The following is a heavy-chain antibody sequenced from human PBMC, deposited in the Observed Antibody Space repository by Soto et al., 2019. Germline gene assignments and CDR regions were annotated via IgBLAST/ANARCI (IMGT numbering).Heavy chain of an antibody. V-gene: IGHV4-31*03. D-gene: IGHD5-12*01. J-gene: IGHJ3*02. CDR3: ARVDPTHDAFDI. CDR1: GGSISSGGYY. Sequence: SETLSLTCTVSGGSISSGGYYWSWIRQHPGKGLEWIGYIYYSGSTNYNASLKSRVSISVDTSKNQFSLRLSSVTAADTAVYYCARVDPTHDAFDIWGPGTMVTVSS. CDR2: IYYSGST.